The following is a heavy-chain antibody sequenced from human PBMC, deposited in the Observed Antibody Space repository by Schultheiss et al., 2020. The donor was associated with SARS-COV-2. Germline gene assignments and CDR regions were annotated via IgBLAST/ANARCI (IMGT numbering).Heavy chain of an antibody. J-gene: IGHJ6*02. CDR2: ISWNSGSI. CDR3: AKDRAVATIKYYYGMDV. Sequence: GGSLRLSCAASGFTFDDYAMHWVRQAPGKGLEWVSGISWNSGSIGYADSVKGRFTISRDNAKNSLYLQMNNLRPEDTAVYYCAKDRAVATIKYYYGMDVWGQGTTVTVSS. D-gene: IGHD5-12*01. CDR1: GFTFDDYA. V-gene: IGHV3-9*01.